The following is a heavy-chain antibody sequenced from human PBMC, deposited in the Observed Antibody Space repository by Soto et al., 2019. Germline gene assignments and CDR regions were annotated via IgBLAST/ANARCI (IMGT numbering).Heavy chain of an antibody. CDR1: GYTFTIYG. Sequence: ASVKVSCKASGYTFTIYGISWVRQAPGQGLEWMGWISAYNGNTNYAQKLQGRVTMTTDTSTSTAYMELRSLRSDDTAVYYCARESAPITFVGDYCYYMYFWCKGTTVTVSS. CDR2: ISAYNGNT. J-gene: IGHJ6*03. V-gene: IGHV1-18*01. CDR3: ARESAPITFVGDYCYYMYF. D-gene: IGHD3-16*01.